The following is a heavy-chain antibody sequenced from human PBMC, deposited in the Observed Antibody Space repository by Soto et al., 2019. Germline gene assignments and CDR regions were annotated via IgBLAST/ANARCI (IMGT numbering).Heavy chain of an antibody. CDR3: AKEFSYNWTPFDY. CDR1: GFTFSSYA. D-gene: IGHD1-20*01. CDR2: ISGSGGST. Sequence: LRLSCAASGFTFSSYAMSWVRQAPGKGLEWVSAISGSGGSTYYADSVKGRFTISRDNSKNTLYLQMNSLSAEDTAVYYCAKEFSYNWTPFDYWGQGTLVTVSS. J-gene: IGHJ4*02. V-gene: IGHV3-23*01.